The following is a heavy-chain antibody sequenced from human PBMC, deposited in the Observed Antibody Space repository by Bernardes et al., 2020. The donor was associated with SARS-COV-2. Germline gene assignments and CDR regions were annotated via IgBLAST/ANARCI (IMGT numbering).Heavy chain of an antibody. V-gene: IGHV3-30*18. D-gene: IGHD3-10*01. Sequence: GGSLRLSCAASGITFSSYGMHWVRQAPGKGLEWVGDISYDGSNKYYADSVKGRFTISRDNSKNTLYLQMNSLRAEDTAVYYCTKDGMIRGVMSAFDYWGQGTLVTVSS. J-gene: IGHJ4*02. CDR3: TKDGMIRGVMSAFDY. CDR2: ISYDGSNK. CDR1: GITFSSYG.